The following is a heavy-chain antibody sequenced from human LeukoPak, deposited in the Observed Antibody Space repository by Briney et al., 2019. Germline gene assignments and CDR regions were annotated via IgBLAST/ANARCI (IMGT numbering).Heavy chain of an antibody. V-gene: IGHV3-48*01. Sequence: GGSLRLSCAASGFTFSSYSMNWVRQAPGKGLEWVSYISSSSSTIYYADSVKGRFTISRDNAKNSLYLQMSSLRAEDTAVYYCASYSSSSGFDPWGQGTLVTVSS. CDR3: ASYSSSSGFDP. CDR1: GFTFSSYS. D-gene: IGHD6-6*01. CDR2: ISSSSSTI. J-gene: IGHJ5*02.